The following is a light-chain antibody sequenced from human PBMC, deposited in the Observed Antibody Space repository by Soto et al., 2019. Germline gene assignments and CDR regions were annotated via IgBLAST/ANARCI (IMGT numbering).Light chain of an antibody. CDR3: QQYNTWLWT. Sequence: EVVRTQSQATLSVSPGERATLSCSASQSVNANLAWYQQKPGQAPRLLIHGASNRATGIPARFSGSGFGTELIHTIRCLQSEDFAGYYCQQYNTWLWTFGQVTKVEI. CDR1: QSVNAN. V-gene: IGKV3-15*01. J-gene: IGKJ1*01. CDR2: GAS.